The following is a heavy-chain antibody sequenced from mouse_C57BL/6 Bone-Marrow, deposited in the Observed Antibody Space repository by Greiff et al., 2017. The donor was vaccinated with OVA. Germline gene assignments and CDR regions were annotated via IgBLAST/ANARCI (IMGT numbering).Heavy chain of an antibody. V-gene: IGHV5-4*03. CDR3: ARWLRWFAY. CDR1: GFTFSSYA. J-gene: IGHJ3*01. CDR2: ISDGGSYT. D-gene: IGHD2-2*01. Sequence: DVKLVESGGGLVKPGGSLKLSCAASGFTFSSYAMSWVRQTPEKRLEWVATISDGGSYTYYPDNVKGRFTISRDNAKNNLYLQMSHLESEDTAMYYCARWLRWFAYWGQGTLVTVSA.